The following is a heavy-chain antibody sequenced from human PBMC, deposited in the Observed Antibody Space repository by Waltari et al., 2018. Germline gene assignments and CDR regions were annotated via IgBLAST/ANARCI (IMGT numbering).Heavy chain of an antibody. CDR2: ISAGGDVT. CDR1: GITFSNYV. D-gene: IGHD2-15*01. J-gene: IGHJ4*02. Sequence: EVQLLETGGGMVQPGGSLRLSCVASGITFSNYVMTWIRQAQGKGLEWVSAISAGGDVTYYADSVKGRFTISTDNSKNTLYLQMNSLRAEDTAVYYCAKGPYCSGGNCYQPYFDYWGQGTLVTVSS. CDR3: AKGPYCSGGNCYQPYFDY. V-gene: IGHV3-23*01.